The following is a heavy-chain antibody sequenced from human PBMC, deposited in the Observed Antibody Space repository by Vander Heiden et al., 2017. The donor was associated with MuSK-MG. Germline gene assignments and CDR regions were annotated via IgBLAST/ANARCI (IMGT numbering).Heavy chain of an antibody. CDR2: RAYDGSNQ. D-gene: IGHD6-13*01. J-gene: IGHJ1*01. Sequence: QVQLLASGGAVVQPGRSLRLSCSTPGLTFSSYGMHWVRQAAGKGIGGVAVRAYDGSNQYYADSVKGRLTISRDNSKNTLYLQMNSLRAEDTGVYYCARVPGSSCQYFQHWGQGTLVTVSS. CDR3: ARVPGSSCQYFQH. V-gene: IGHV3-30-3*01. CDR1: GLTFSSYG.